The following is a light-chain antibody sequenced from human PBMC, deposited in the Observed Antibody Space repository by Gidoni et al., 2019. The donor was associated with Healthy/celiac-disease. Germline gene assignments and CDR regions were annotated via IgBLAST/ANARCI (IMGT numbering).Light chain of an antibody. J-gene: IGKJ2*01. V-gene: IGKV4-1*01. CDR2: WAS. CDR1: QSVLYSYNNKNN. Sequence: DIVMTQSPDSLVVSSGAMATINCKSSQSVLYSYNNKNNLAWYQQKPGQPPKLLINWASTRESGGPYRFSGSGSGTDFALTISSLQAEDVAVYYCQQYYSTPSYTFXQXTKLEIK. CDR3: QQYYSTPSYT.